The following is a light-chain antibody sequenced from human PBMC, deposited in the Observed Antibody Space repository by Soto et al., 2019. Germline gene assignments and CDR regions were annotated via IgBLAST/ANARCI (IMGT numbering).Light chain of an antibody. J-gene: IGKJ1*01. CDR1: QDISSY. Sequence: IQMPQSPSSLSASVGDRVTITCRASQDISSYLAWYQQKPGKAPKLLIYAASTLQSGVPSRFSGSGSGTDFTRTISSLQPEDFATYYCQQYNSFIWTFGQGTKVDI. CDR2: AAS. V-gene: IGKV1-16*01. CDR3: QQYNSFIWT.